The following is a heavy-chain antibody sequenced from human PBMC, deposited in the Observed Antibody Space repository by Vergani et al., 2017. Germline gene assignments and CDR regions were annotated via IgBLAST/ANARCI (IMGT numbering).Heavy chain of an antibody. CDR3: ARDLAYCHEGSCAL. J-gene: IGHJ4*02. Sequence: QVQLVQSGGGVVQPGGSLILSCVASGFTFNRYGMQWVRQAPGKGLEWVAYVLFDGSNEYYADSVKGRFIVSRDNSNDALYLQMNSLRTDDTAVYYCARDLAYCHEGSCALWGQGSVVTVS. CDR2: VLFDGSNE. CDR1: GFTFNRYG. V-gene: IGHV3-30*02. D-gene: IGHD2-15*01.